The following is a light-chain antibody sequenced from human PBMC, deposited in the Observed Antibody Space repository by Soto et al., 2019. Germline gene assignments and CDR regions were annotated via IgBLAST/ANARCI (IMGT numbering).Light chain of an antibody. CDR2: GNS. Sequence: QLVLTQPPSVSGAPGQRVTISCTGSSSNIGAGYDVHWYQQLPGTAPKLLIYGNSNRPSGVPDRFSGSKSGTSASLAITGLQAEDEADYYCQLYDINVRGGVFGGGTKLTVL. V-gene: IGLV1-40*01. CDR3: QLYDINVRGGV. J-gene: IGLJ3*02. CDR1: SSNIGAGYD.